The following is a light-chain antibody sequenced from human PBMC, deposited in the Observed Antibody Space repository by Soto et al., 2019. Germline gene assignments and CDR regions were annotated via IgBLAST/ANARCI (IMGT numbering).Light chain of an antibody. CDR2: EVS. CDR1: SSDVGGYDY. CDR3: SSSTSTDTLV. V-gene: IGLV2-14*01. Sequence: QSALTQPASVSGSPGQSITISCTGTSSDVGGYDYVSWYQQHPGKAPKLMIYEVSHRPSGVSNRFSGSKSGNTASLTISGLQTEDEADYYCSSSTSTDTLVFGGGTKVTVL. J-gene: IGLJ2*01.